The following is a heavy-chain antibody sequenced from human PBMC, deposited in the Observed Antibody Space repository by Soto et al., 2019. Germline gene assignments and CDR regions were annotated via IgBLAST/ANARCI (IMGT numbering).Heavy chain of an antibody. V-gene: IGHV1-69*13. CDR2: IIPIFGTA. J-gene: IGHJ4*02. CDR1: GGTFSSYA. Sequence: ASVKVSCKASGGTFSSYAISWVRQAPGQGLEWMGGIIPIFGTANYAQKFQGRVTITADESTSTAYMELSSLRSEDTAVYYCATQLTGDLVVDYWGQGTLVTVSS. CDR3: ATQLTGDLVVDY. D-gene: IGHD7-27*01.